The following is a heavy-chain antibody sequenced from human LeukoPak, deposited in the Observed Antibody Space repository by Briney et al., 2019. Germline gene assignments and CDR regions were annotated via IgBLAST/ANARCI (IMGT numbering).Heavy chain of an antibody. J-gene: IGHJ6*02. Sequence: GGSLRLSCAASGFTFSSYGMHWVRQAPGKGLEWVAFIRYDGSNKYYADSVKGRFTISRDSSKNTLYLQMNSLRAEDTAVYYCARIKRGPVGYYYGMDAWSQGTTVTVSS. CDR2: IRYDGSNK. CDR3: ARIKRGPVGYYYGMDA. V-gene: IGHV3-30*02. CDR1: GFTFSSYG. D-gene: IGHD3-10*01.